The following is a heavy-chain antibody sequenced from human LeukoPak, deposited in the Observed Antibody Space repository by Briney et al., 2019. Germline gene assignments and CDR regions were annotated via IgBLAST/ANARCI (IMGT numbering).Heavy chain of an antibody. Sequence: GGSLRLSCAASGFTFSSYEMNWVRQAPGKGLEWISYITTSGTTLDYADSVKGRFTISRDNAKNSLYLQMNSLRAEDTAVYYCARPYSSGWDNWFDPWGQGTLVTVSS. J-gene: IGHJ5*02. D-gene: IGHD6-19*01. CDR2: ITTSGTTL. CDR3: ARPYSSGWDNWFDP. V-gene: IGHV3-48*03. CDR1: GFTFSSYE.